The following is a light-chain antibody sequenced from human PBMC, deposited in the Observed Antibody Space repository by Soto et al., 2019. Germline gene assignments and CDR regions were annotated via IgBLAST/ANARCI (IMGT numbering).Light chain of an antibody. J-gene: IGKJ1*01. Sequence: EIVLTQSPGTLSLSPGERATLSCRASQSVSSSYLAWYQQKPGQAPRLLIYGASSRAIGIPDRFSGSGSGTDFTLTISRLEPEDFAVYYFQQYGSSPPTWTFGQGTKVEIK. V-gene: IGKV3-20*01. CDR2: GAS. CDR3: QQYGSSPPTWT. CDR1: QSVSSSY.